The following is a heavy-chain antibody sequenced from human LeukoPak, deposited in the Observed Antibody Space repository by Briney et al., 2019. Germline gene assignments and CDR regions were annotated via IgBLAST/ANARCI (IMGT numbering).Heavy chain of an antibody. CDR3: ARVHSGWYHWDAFDI. V-gene: IGHV1-8*03. CDR1: GYTFTSYY. Sequence: ASVKVSCKASGYTFTSYYMHWVRQATGQGLEWMGWMNPNSGNTGYAQKFQGRVTVTRNTSISTAYMELSSLRSEDTAVYYCARVHSGWYHWDAFDIWGQGTMVTVSS. D-gene: IGHD6-19*01. J-gene: IGHJ3*02. CDR2: MNPNSGNT.